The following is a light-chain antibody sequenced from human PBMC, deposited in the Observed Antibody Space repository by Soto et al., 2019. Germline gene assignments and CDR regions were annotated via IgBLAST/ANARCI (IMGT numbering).Light chain of an antibody. V-gene: IGKV1-12*01. J-gene: IGKJ5*01. CDR1: QGISRW. Sequence: DIQMTQSPSSVAASVGDRVTITCRASQGISRWLAWYQQKPGKAPNLLIYAASSFQSGVPSRFSGSGSGTDFTLTISSLQPEDFETYYCQQANSLPITFGQGTRLEIK. CDR2: AAS. CDR3: QQANSLPIT.